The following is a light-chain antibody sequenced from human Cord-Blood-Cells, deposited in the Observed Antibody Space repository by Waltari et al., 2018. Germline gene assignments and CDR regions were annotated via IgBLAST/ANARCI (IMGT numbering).Light chain of an antibody. CDR2: WAS. CDR3: QQYYSTPLT. Sequence: DIVMTQSPDSLAVSLGERATINCKSRQSVLYSSNNKNYLAWYQQKPGQPPKLLFDWASTRESGVPDRFSGSGSGTDFTLTISSLQAEDVAVYYCQQYYSTPLTFGGGTKVEIK. J-gene: IGKJ4*01. CDR1: QSVLYSSNNKNY. V-gene: IGKV4-1*01.